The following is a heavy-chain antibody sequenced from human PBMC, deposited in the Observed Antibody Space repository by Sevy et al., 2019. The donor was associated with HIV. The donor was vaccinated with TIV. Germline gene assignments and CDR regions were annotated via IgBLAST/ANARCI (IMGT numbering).Heavy chain of an antibody. CDR2: IKSTPDGGTI. CDR1: GFTFSNAW. CDR3: TTDRGHYYDTSGSDYFDY. V-gene: IGHV3-15*01. J-gene: IGHJ4*02. Sequence: GGSLRLSCAASGFTFSNAWMSWVRQAPGKGLEWVGRIKSTPDGGTIDYAAPVKGRFTVSRDDSKNTLYLQMNGLKTDDTAVYYCTTDRGHYYDTSGSDYFDYWGQGTLVTVSS. D-gene: IGHD3-22*01.